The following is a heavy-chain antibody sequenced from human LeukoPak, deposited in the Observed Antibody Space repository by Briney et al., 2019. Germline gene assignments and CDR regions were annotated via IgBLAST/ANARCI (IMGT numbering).Heavy chain of an antibody. CDR1: GFTFSSYA. CDR2: ISDSGGST. V-gene: IGHV3-23*01. D-gene: IGHD4-17*01. Sequence: GGSLRHFCAASGFTFSSYAMSWVRQAPGKGLEWVSVISDSGGSTYYADSVKGRFTISRDNSKNTLYLQMNSLRAEDTAVYYCAKVVGDYGFDYWGQGTLVTVSS. J-gene: IGHJ4*02. CDR3: AKVVGDYGFDY.